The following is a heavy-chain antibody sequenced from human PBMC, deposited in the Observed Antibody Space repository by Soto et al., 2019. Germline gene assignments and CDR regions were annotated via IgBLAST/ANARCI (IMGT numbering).Heavy chain of an antibody. CDR1: DGSINSDY. V-gene: IGHV4-59*01. CDR2: IFYTGST. Sequence: QVRLQESGPGLVKPSETLSLTCTVSDGSINSDYWSWIRQPPGKGLEWIGYIFYTGSTNYNPSLKSRVTISLDKSQHHFSLKLTSVTAADTAVYYCARGYSFYYIDVWGRGTTVTVSS. J-gene: IGHJ6*03. CDR3: ARGYSFYYIDV.